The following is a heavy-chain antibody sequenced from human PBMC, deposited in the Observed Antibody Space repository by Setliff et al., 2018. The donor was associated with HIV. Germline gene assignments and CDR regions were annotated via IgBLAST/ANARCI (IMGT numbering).Heavy chain of an antibody. CDR1: GRSFSGYS. D-gene: IGHD1-1*01. CDR3: ARGKGGIDGPVEFDN. CDR2: ISQSGTT. Sequence: PSETLSLTCVVSGRSFSGYSWSWIRQSPGKGLEWIGEISQSGTTHYNPSLKRRVTISEDTSKSQLSMKLTSVAAADTAIYYCARGKGGIDGPVEFDNWGQGTPVTVSS. J-gene: IGHJ4*02. V-gene: IGHV4-34*01.